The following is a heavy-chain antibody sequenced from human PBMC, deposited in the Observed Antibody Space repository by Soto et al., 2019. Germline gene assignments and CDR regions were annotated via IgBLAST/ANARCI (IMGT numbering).Heavy chain of an antibody. CDR1: GFPFSSYA. J-gene: IGHJ6*02. V-gene: IGHV3-30-3*01. CDR3: ARERAVTRYYYYYGMDV. Sequence: GGSLRLSCAASGFPFSSYAMHWVRQAPGKGLEWVAVISYDGSNKYYADSVKGRFTISRDNSKNTLYLQMNSLRAEDTAVYYCARERAVTRYYYYYGMDVWGQGTTVTVSS. CDR2: ISYDGSNK. D-gene: IGHD2-2*01.